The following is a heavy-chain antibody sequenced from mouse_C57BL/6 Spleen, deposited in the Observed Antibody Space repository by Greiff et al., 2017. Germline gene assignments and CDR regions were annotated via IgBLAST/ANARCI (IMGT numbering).Heavy chain of an antibody. J-gene: IGHJ3*01. CDR2: INPGSGGT. D-gene: IGHD1-1*01. CDR1: GYAFTNYL. Sequence: VQLQQSGAELVRPGTSVKVSCKASGYAFTNYLIEWVKQRPGQGLEWIGVINPGSGGTNYNEKFKGKATLTADKSSSTAYMQLSSLTSEDSAVYFCARNHYGSSYGFAYWGQGTLVTVAA. V-gene: IGHV1-54*01. CDR3: ARNHYGSSYGFAY.